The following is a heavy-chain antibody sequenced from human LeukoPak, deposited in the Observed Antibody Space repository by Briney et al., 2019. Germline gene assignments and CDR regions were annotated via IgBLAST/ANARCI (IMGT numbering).Heavy chain of an antibody. CDR2: ITTSGGTT. CDR3: AKDGDYYDSSGYFDY. J-gene: IGHJ4*02. V-gene: IGHV3-11*04. Sequence: GGSLRLSCAASGFTFSDYYMSWIRQAPGKGLEWVSYITTSGGTTYYADSVKGRFTISRDNSKNTLYLQMNSLRAEDTAVYYCAKDGDYYDSSGYFDYWGQGTLVTVSS. CDR1: GFTFSDYY. D-gene: IGHD3-22*01.